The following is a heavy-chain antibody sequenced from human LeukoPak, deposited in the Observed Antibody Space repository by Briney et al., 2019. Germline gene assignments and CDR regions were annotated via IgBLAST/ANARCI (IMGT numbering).Heavy chain of an antibody. CDR2: KSSSDAGI. CDR3: ARAPVTSCRGAFCYPFDI. D-gene: IGHD2-15*01. V-gene: IGHV3-23*01. Sequence: PGGSLRLSCAASGFALSSYAMSWVRQAPGKGLEWVSDKSSSDAGIYHAESVRGRFTISRDNSKNTLYLQMNSLRADDGAVYYCARAPVTSCRGAFCYPFDIGGQGTLVTVSS. J-gene: IGHJ4*02. CDR1: GFALSSYA.